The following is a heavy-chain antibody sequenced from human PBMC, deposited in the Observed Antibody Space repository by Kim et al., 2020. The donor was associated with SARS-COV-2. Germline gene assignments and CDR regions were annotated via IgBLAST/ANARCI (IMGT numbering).Heavy chain of an antibody. J-gene: IGHJ4*02. V-gene: IGHV4-39*07. Sequence: YYDPCLKGRVTISVDMSKNQFSLRLTSVAAADTAIYYCARKGGPYGCFDYWDQGTLVTVSS. CDR3: ARKGGPYGCFDY. D-gene: IGHD1-26*01.